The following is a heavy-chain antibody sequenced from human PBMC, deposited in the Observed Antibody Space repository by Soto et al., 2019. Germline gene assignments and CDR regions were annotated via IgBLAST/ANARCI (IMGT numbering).Heavy chain of an antibody. CDR1: GYTFTSYA. V-gene: IGHV1-3*01. CDR2: INAGNGNT. CDR3: ARITSSGWSLDY. J-gene: IGHJ4*02. D-gene: IGHD6-19*01. Sequence: ASVKVSCKASGYTFTSYAMHWVRQAPGQRLEWMGWINAGNGNTKYSQKFQGRVTITRDTSASTAYMELSSLRSEDMAVYYCARITSSGWSLDYWGQGTLDTVSS.